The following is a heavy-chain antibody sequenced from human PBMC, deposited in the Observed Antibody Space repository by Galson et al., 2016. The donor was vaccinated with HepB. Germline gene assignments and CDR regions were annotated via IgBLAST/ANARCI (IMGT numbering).Heavy chain of an antibody. CDR1: GFTFSRYA. D-gene: IGHD6-19*01. CDR3: TRLAGGDAGGI. J-gene: IGHJ3*01. Sequence: SLRLSCAASGFTFSRYAMHWVRQAPGKGLEWVAVFSYDGRNKYYADSVRGRFNISRDGSKNMAYLQMNSLKPEDTAVYYCTRLAGGDAGGIWGPGTMVTVSS. CDR2: FSYDGRNK. V-gene: IGHV3-30-3*01.